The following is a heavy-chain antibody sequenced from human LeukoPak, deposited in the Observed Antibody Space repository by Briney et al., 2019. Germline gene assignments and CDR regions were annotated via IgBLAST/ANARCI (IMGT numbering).Heavy chain of an antibody. CDR3: ARLTRITMVRGVIKAVRDWFDP. CDR1: GYSFTSYW. Sequence: GESLKISCKGSGYSFTSYWIGWVRQMPGKGLEWMGIIYPGDSDTRYSPSFQGQVTISADKSISTAYLQWSGLKASDTAMYYCARLTRITMVRGVIKAVRDWFDPWGQGTLVTVSS. CDR2: IYPGDSDT. D-gene: IGHD3-10*01. J-gene: IGHJ5*02. V-gene: IGHV5-51*01.